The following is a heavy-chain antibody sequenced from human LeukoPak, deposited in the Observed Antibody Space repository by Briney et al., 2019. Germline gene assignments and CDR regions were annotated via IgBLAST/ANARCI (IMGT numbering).Heavy chain of an antibody. CDR2: IYTSGST. J-gene: IGHJ5*02. V-gene: IGHV4-4*09. CDR3: ARAITMVRGVIRWFDP. Sequence: SETLSLTCTVSGGSISSYYWSWIRQPPGKGLEWIGYIYTSGSTNYNPSLKSRVTISVDTSKNQFSLKLSSVTAADTAVYYCARAITMVRGVIRWFDPWGQGTLVTVSS. D-gene: IGHD3-10*01. CDR1: GGSISSYY.